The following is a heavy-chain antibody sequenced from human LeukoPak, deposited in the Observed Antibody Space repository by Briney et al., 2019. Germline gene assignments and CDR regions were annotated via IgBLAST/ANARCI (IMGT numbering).Heavy chain of an antibody. Sequence: SETLSLTCTVSGGSINSSGYFWGWIRQPPGKGLEWIGNIYYSGSTYYNPSLRSRVTISVDTSKNQFSLKLSSVTAADTAVYYCARDPHLYGGNSGWFDPWGQGTLVTVSS. CDR1: GGSINSSGYF. CDR3: ARDPHLYGGNSGWFDP. D-gene: IGHD4-23*01. V-gene: IGHV4-39*07. CDR2: IYYSGST. J-gene: IGHJ5*02.